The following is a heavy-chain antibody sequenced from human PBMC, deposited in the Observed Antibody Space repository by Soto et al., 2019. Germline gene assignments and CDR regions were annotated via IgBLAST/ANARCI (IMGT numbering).Heavy chain of an antibody. V-gene: IGHV4-31*03. CDR3: ASRFPYVFGSGSPYAS. CDR1: GGSISSGGHY. Sequence: QVQLQESGPGLVKPSQTLSLTCTVSGGSISSGGHYWSWIRQHPGKGLEWIGYVYYSGSTNYNPSLKSRVTISVDTPKNQFSMMLRSVTAADTAVYYCASRFPYVFGSGSPYASWGQGTLVTVSS. D-gene: IGHD3-10*01. J-gene: IGHJ5*02. CDR2: VYYSGST.